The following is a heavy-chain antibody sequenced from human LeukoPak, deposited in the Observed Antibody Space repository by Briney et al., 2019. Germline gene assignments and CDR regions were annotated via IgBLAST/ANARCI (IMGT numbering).Heavy chain of an antibody. CDR3: ARDNYDSSGYPYYYYMDV. CDR1: GFTFSSYS. V-gene: IGHV3-21*01. Sequence: GGSLRLSCAASGFTFSSYSMNWVRQAPGKGLEWVSSISSSSSYIYYADSVKGRFTISRDNAKNSLYLQMNSLRAEDTAVYYCARDNYDSSGYPYYYYMDVWGKGTTVTVSS. D-gene: IGHD3-22*01. CDR2: ISSSSSYI. J-gene: IGHJ6*03.